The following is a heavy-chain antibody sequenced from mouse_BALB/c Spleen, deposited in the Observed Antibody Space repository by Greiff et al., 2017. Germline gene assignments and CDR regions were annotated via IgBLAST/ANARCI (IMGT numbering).Heavy chain of an antibody. Sequence: VQLQQSGPELVKPGASVKISCKASGYTFTDYNMHWVKQSHGKSLEWIGYIYPYNGGTGYNQKFKSKATLTVDNSSSTAYMELRSLTSEDSAVYYCATYYYGTQYFDYWGQGTTLTVSS. V-gene: IGHV1S29*02. J-gene: IGHJ2*01. D-gene: IGHD1-1*01. CDR1: GYTFTDYN. CDR3: ATYYYGTQYFDY. CDR2: IYPYNGGT.